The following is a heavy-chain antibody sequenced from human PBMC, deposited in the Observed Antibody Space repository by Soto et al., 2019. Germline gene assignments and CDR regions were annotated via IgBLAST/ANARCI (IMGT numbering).Heavy chain of an antibody. Sequence: PGGSLRLSCTASGFTFGDYAMSWFRQAPGKGLEWVGFIRSKAYGGTTEYAASVKGRFTISRDDSKSIAYLQMNSLKTEDTAVYYCTRDGSSWYFYYYGMDVWGQGTTVTVSS. D-gene: IGHD6-13*01. CDR3: TRDGSSWYFYYYGMDV. CDR2: IRSKAYGGTT. J-gene: IGHJ6*02. V-gene: IGHV3-49*03. CDR1: GFTFGDYA.